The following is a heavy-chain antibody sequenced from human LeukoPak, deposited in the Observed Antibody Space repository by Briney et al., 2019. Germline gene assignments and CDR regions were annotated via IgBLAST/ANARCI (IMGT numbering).Heavy chain of an antibody. CDR1: GYTFTSYY. Sequence: ASVKVSFKASGYTFTSYYIHWVRQAPGQGLEWMGIINPSGGSTSYAQKFQGRVTMTRDTSTSTVYMELSSLRSEDTAVYYCAREGGGDSFDYWGQGTLVTVSS. J-gene: IGHJ4*02. V-gene: IGHV1-46*01. CDR3: AREGGGDSFDY. D-gene: IGHD2-21*02. CDR2: INPSGGST.